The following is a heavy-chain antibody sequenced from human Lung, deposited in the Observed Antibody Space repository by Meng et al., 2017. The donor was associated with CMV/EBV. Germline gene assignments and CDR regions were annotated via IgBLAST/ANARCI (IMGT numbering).Heavy chain of an antibody. Sequence: SLKISCAASGFTFSDYYMSWIRQAPGKGLGWVSYISSSGSTIYYADSVKGRFTISRDNAKNSLYLQMNSLRAEDTAVYYCARDLIVVVPAAPLDYYGMDVWGQGTTVTVSS. CDR1: GFTFSDYY. CDR3: ARDLIVVVPAAPLDYYGMDV. D-gene: IGHD2-2*01. J-gene: IGHJ6*02. CDR2: ISSSGSTI. V-gene: IGHV3-11*04.